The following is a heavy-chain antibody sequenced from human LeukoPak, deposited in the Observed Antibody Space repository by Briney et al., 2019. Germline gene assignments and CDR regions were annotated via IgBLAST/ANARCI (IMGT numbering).Heavy chain of an antibody. CDR1: GYTFTSYS. Sequence: GASVKVSCKASGYTFTSYSISWVRQAPGQGLEWMGWISAYNGNTNYAQKLQGRVTMTTDTSTSTAYMELRSLRSDDTAVYYCARGLVATVYYYYYMDVWGKGTTVTVSS. CDR2: ISAYNGNT. J-gene: IGHJ6*03. V-gene: IGHV1-18*01. D-gene: IGHD5-12*01. CDR3: ARGLVATVYYYYYMDV.